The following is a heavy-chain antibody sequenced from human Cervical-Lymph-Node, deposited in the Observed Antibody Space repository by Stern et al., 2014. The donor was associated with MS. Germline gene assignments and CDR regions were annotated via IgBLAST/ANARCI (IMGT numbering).Heavy chain of an antibody. CDR1: GFTFSGSA. Sequence: VQLVESGGGLVQPGGSLKLSCAASGFTFSGSAMHWVRQASGKGLEWVGRIRSKANSYATAYAASVKGRFTISRDDSKNTAYLQMNSLKTEDTAVYYCTRHRGQLELDYWGQGTLVTVSS. D-gene: IGHD6-6*01. CDR3: TRHRGQLELDY. V-gene: IGHV3-73*01. CDR2: IRSKANSYAT. J-gene: IGHJ4*02.